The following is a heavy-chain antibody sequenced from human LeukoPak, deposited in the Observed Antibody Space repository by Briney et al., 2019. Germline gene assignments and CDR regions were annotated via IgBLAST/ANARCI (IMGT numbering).Heavy chain of an antibody. V-gene: IGHV4-39*07. J-gene: IGHJ4*02. D-gene: IGHD3-22*01. CDR2: IYYSGST. Sequence: PSETLSLTCTVSGGSLTNIYYYWGWIRQPQGKGLEWIGGIYYSGSTYYNPSLKSRVTISVDTSKSQFSLKLSSVTAADTAVYYCARCYYDSSGYYCQTYYFDYWGQGTLVTVSS. CDR3: ARCYYDSSGYYCQTYYFDY. CDR1: GGSLTNIYYY.